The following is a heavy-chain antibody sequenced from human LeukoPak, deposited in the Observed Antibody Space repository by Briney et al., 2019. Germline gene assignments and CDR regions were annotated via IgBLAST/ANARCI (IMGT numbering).Heavy chain of an antibody. CDR1: GYTFTSYD. CDR2: MNPNSGNT. J-gene: IGHJ4*02. D-gene: IGHD1-1*01. Sequence: ASVKVSCKASGYTFTSYDINWVRQATGQGLEWMGWMNPNSGNTGYAQKFQGRVTITRNTSISTAYMEVSSLRSEDTAVYYCARATRHLLAQPDYWGQGTLVTVSS. CDR3: ARATRHLLAQPDY. V-gene: IGHV1-8*03.